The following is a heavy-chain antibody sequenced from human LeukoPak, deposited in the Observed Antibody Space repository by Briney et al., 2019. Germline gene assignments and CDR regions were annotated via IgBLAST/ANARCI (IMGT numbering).Heavy chain of an antibody. V-gene: IGHV4-59*01. D-gene: IGHD3-10*01. CDR2: IYYRAST. J-gene: IGHJ4*02. CDR3: ARTYDSGRPVDH. Sequence: SGTLSLTCTVSGGSISNNYWSWIRQPPGKGLEWIGYIYYRASTNYNPSLKSRLTISVDTSKNQFSLKLRSVTAADTAVYYCARTYDSGRPVDHWGQGTLVPVSS. CDR1: GGSISNNY.